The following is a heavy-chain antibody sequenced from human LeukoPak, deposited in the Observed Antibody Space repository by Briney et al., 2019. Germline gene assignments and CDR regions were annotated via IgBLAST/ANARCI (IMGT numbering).Heavy chain of an antibody. CDR3: ARDPTTVTKGLDI. V-gene: IGHV4-59*11. Sequence: SETLSLTCTVSGGSFSSHYWSWIRQPPGKGLEWIGYISYIGSTNYNPSLKSRVTISVDTSKNQFSLKLSSVTAADTAVYYCARDPTTVTKGLDIWGQGQWSPSLQ. J-gene: IGHJ3*02. D-gene: IGHD4-17*01. CDR1: GGSFSSHY. CDR2: ISYIGST.